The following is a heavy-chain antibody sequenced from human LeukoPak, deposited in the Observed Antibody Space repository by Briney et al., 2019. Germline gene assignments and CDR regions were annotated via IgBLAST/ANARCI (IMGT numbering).Heavy chain of an antibody. V-gene: IGHV4-34*01. CDR2: INHSGST. CDR1: GGSFSGYY. CDR3: ARVKSYDILTGYYSSQGNWFDP. D-gene: IGHD3-9*01. Sequence: SETLSLTCAVYGGSFSGYYWSWIRQPPGMGLEWIGEINHSGSTNYNPSLKSRVTISVDTSKNQFSLKLSSVTAADTAVYYCARVKSYDILTGYYSSQGNWFDPWAREPWSPSPQ. J-gene: IGHJ5*02.